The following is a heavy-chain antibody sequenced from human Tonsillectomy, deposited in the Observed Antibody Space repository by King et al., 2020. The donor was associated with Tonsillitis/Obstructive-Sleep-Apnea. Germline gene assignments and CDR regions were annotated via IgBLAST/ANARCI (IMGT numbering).Heavy chain of an antibody. V-gene: IGHV3-33*01. Sequence: VQLVESGGGVVQPGRSLRLSCAASGFTFSTYGMHWVRQAPGKGLEWVAVILYDGSEKYYTDSVRGRFTISRDNSKSTLYLQMNRLRAEDTAVYYCAGGGHYTGYEYWGQGTLVTVSS. CDR2: ILYDGSEK. CDR1: GFTFSTYG. J-gene: IGHJ4*02. D-gene: IGHD5-12*01. CDR3: AGGGHYTGYEY.